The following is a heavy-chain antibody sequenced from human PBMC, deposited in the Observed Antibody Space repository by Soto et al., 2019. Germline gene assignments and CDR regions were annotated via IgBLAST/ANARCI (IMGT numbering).Heavy chain of an antibody. D-gene: IGHD3-9*01. V-gene: IGHV4-31*03. CDR1: GGSISSGGYY. CDR3: ARWGSYYDILTGYYFSTYGMDV. Sequence: SETLSLTCTVSGGSISSGGYYWSWIRQHPGKGLKWIGYIYYSGSTYYNPSLKSRVTISVDTSKNQFSLKLSSVTAADTAVYYCARWGSYYDILTGYYFSTYGMDVWGQGTTVTVSS. J-gene: IGHJ6*02. CDR2: IYYSGST.